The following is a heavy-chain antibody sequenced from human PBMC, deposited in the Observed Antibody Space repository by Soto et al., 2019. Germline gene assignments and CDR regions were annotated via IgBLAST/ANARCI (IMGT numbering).Heavy chain of an antibody. Sequence: SVKVSCKASGFTFTSSAVQWVRQARGQRLEWIGWIVVGSGNTNYAQKFQERVTITRDMSTSTAYMELSSLRSEDTAVYYCAAPENYYYYYGMDVWGQGTTVTVSS. CDR3: AAPENYYYYYGMDV. CDR1: GFTFTSSA. CDR2: IVVGSGNT. V-gene: IGHV1-58*01. J-gene: IGHJ6*02.